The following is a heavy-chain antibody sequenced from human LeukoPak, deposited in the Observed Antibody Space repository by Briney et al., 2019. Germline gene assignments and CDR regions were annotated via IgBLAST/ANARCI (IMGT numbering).Heavy chain of an antibody. V-gene: IGHV3-7*01. CDR3: ASNSSSWYYFDY. J-gene: IGHJ4*02. CDR1: GFTFSSYW. D-gene: IGHD6-13*01. Sequence: PGGSLRLSCAASGFTFSSYWMSRVRQAPGKGLEWVANIKQDGSEKYYVDSVKGRFTISRDNAKNSLYLQMNSLRAEDTAVYYCASNSSSWYYFDYWGQGTLVTVSS. CDR2: IKQDGSEK.